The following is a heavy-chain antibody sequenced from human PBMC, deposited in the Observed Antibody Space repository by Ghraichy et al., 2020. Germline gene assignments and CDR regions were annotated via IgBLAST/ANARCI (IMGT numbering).Heavy chain of an antibody. CDR1: GDSLSPHY. J-gene: IGHJ3*01. V-gene: IGHV4-59*11. D-gene: IGHD7-27*01. Sequence: SQTLSLTCSVSGDSLSPHYWTRIRQPPGKGLQWMGYIHHGGSTTYNPSLQSRVTMSVDTTRNELSLQLRFVSAADTAMYYCAKTSGWGDLNGHQVWTFDVWGRGTQVTVFS. CDR3: AKTSGWGDLNGHQVWTFDV. CDR2: IHHGGST.